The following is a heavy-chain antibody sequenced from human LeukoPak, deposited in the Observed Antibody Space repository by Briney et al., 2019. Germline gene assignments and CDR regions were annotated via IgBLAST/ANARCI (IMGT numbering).Heavy chain of an antibody. CDR1: GGSISSYY. CDR2: IYYSGST. V-gene: IGHV4-59*01. J-gene: IGHJ5*02. CDR3: TRRTGIAAPTGLYNWFDP. Sequence: SETLSLTCTVSGGSISSYYWSWIRQPPGKGLEWIGYIYYSGSTSYNPSLKSRVTISVDTSKNQFSLKLSSVTAADTAVYYCTRRTGIAAPTGLYNWFDPWGQGTLVTVSS. D-gene: IGHD6-13*01.